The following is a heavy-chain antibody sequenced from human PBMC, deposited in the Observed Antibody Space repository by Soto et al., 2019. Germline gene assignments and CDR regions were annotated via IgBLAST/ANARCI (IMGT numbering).Heavy chain of an antibody. CDR2: IYPEDSDT. CDR1: GYTYPSYW. V-gene: IGHV5-51*01. J-gene: IGHJ3*02. D-gene: IGHD3-10*01. CDR3: ARRILLWSVRDAFDI. Sequence: GESLKISCKGFGYTYPSYWIGWVRQMPGKGLEWMGIIYPEDSDTRYGPSFQGQVTISADKSISTAYLQWSSLKASDTAMYYCARRILLWSVRDAFDIWGQGTMVTVSS.